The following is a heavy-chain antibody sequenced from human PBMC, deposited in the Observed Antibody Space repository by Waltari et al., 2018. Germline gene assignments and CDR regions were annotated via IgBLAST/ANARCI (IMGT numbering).Heavy chain of an antibody. D-gene: IGHD1-26*01. J-gene: IGHJ6*03. V-gene: IGHV3-43*01. CDR1: GFTFAEDS. CDR3: AKDAVGATSFYYMDV. CDR2: ISRDGDFT. Sequence: VQLVESGGVVVQPGGSLTLSCGASGFTFAEDSIQWVRQAPGKGLEAVAFISRDGDFTKYSDSVKGRFSISRDNSKNSLYLQMNSLRSEDTGFYYCAKDAVGATSFYYMDVWGKGTTVTVSS.